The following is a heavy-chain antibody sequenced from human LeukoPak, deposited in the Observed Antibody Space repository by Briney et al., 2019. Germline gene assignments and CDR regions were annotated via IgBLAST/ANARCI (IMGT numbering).Heavy chain of an antibody. CDR3: AANSADYNTLGSSYKV. D-gene: IGHD3-10*01. Sequence: SETLSLTCTVSSASINSSPYFWAWIRQSPGTGLEWIGTISYSGTTYYNPSLTSRVTISVDTSKNRFSLKLSSVTAADTAVYYCAANSADYNTLGSSYKVWGQGTLVTVSS. CDR2: ISYSGTT. J-gene: IGHJ4*02. V-gene: IGHV4-39*01. CDR1: SASINSSPYF.